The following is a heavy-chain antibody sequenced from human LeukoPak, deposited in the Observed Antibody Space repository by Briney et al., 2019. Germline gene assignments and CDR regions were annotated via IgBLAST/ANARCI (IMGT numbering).Heavy chain of an antibody. CDR3: GRGGSTTSWFNY. J-gene: IGHJ4*02. V-gene: IGHV3-48*01. Sequence: PGGSLRLSCAASGFIFSSYRMTWVRQAPGKGLEWLSYIHSTSSPIFYADSVKGRFTVSRDNGKNSLYLQMNSLRAEDTAVYYCGRGGSTTSWFNYWGQGTLVTVS. D-gene: IGHD2-2*01. CDR1: GFIFSSYR. CDR2: IHSTSSPI.